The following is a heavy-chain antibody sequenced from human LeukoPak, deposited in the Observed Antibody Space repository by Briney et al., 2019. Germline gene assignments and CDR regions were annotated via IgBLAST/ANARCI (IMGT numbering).Heavy chain of an antibody. CDR2: IKPYNGET. CDR1: GYTFTGYY. D-gene: IGHD3-9*01. Sequence: GASVKVSCKASGYTFTGYYMHWVRQAPGQGLEWMGWIKPYNGETKYAQKFQGRLTLTRGTSISTAYMELSRLRSDDTAVYYCARATREIRYFDWSDAFEIWGQGTMVTVSS. V-gene: IGHV1-2*02. CDR3: ARATREIRYFDWSDAFEI. J-gene: IGHJ3*02.